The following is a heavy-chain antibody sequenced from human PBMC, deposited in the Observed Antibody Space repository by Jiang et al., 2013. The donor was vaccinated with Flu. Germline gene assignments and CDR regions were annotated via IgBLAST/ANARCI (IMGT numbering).Heavy chain of an antibody. J-gene: IGHJ6*02. CDR2: INTNTGNP. CDR3: AREGWDIVVVPAAMGAYYYGMDV. Sequence: EVKKPGSSVKVSCKASGGTFSSYTISWVRQAPGQGLEWMGRINTNTGNPTYAQGFTGRFVFSLDTPVSTAYLQISSLKAEDTAVYYCAREGWDIVVVPAAMGAYYYGMDVWG. CDR1: GGTFSSYT. V-gene: IGHV7-4-1*02. D-gene: IGHD2-2*01.